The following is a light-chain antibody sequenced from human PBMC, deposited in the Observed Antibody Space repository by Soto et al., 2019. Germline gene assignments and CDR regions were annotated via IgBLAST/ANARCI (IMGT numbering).Light chain of an antibody. V-gene: IGLV2-14*01. CDR2: EVS. CDR1: SSDVGGYNY. Sequence: QSVLTHPASVSGSPGQSITIFCTGTSSDVGGYNYVSWYQQHPGKAPKLMIYEVSNRPSGVSNRFSGSKSGNTASLTISGLQAEDEADYYCSSYTSSSTYVFGTGTKVTVL. J-gene: IGLJ1*01. CDR3: SSYTSSSTYV.